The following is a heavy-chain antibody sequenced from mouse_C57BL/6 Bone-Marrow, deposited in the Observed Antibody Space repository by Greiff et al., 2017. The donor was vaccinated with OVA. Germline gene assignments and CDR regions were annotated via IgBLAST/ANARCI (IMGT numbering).Heavy chain of an antibody. D-gene: IGHD6-2*01. CDR1: GYTFTSYW. CDR3: ARCRLFFLLMDY. Sequence: QVQLQQPGAELVRPGSSVKLSCKASGYTFTSYWMDWVKQRPGQGLEWIGNIYPSDSETHYNQKFKDKATLTVDKSSSTAYMQLSSLTSEDSAVYYCARCRLFFLLMDYWGQGTSVTVSS. J-gene: IGHJ4*01. V-gene: IGHV1-61*01. CDR2: IYPSDSET.